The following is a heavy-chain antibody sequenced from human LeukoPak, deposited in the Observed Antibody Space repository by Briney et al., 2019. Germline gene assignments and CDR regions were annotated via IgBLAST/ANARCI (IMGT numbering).Heavy chain of an antibody. CDR1: GFTFNYYW. V-gene: IGHV3-7*01. CDR3: ARVRKLRTRGVMDPLDY. D-gene: IGHD3-10*01. Sequence: TGGSLRLSCAASGFTFNYYWLTWVRQAPGKGLEWVANIQQDGSEKDYVDSVKGRFIISRDNAKNSLYLQMNSLRAEDTAVYYCARVRKLRTRGVMDPLDYWGQGTLVTVSS. J-gene: IGHJ4*02. CDR2: IQQDGSEK.